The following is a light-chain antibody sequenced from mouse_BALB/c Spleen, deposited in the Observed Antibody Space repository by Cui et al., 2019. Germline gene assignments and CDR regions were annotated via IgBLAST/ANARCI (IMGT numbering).Light chain of an antibody. V-gene: IGKV8-21*01. Sequence: DIAMTQSTSARAVSAGEKGTVRGKSRQSLPNSRTRKNFLAWYQQKPGQSPKLLIYWASTRESGVPDRFTGSGSGTDFTLTISSVQAEDLAVYYCKQSYNLRTFGGGTKLEIK. CDR3: KQSYNLRT. CDR2: WAS. CDR1: QSLPNSRTRKNF. J-gene: IGKJ1*01.